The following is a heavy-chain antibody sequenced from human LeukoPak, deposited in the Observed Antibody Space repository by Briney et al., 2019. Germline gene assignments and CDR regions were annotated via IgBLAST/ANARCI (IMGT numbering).Heavy chain of an antibody. CDR2: INPNNGGT. Sequence: EASVKVSCKASVYTFTGYYIHWVRQAPGQGLEWMGRINPNNGGTNYAQKFQGRVTMTRDMSMSTAYMELSRLRSVDTAVYYCAGEDNSSGYRPFDIWGQGTMVTVSS. CDR3: AGEDNSSGYRPFDI. J-gene: IGHJ3*02. CDR1: VYTFTGYY. V-gene: IGHV1-2*06. D-gene: IGHD3-22*01.